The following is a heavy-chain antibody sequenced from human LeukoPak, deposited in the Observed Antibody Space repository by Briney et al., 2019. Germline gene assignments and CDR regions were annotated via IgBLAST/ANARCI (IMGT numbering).Heavy chain of an antibody. CDR3: AGHPYYYDSSGYIPHDY. Sequence: GGSLRLSCAAPGFTFSSYAMRWVRQAPGKGLEWASAISGSGGSTYYADSVKGRFTISRDNSKNTLYLQMNSLRAEDTAVYYCAGHPYYYDSSGYIPHDYWGQGTLVTVSS. V-gene: IGHV3-23*01. J-gene: IGHJ4*02. D-gene: IGHD3-22*01. CDR2: ISGSGGST. CDR1: GFTFSSYA.